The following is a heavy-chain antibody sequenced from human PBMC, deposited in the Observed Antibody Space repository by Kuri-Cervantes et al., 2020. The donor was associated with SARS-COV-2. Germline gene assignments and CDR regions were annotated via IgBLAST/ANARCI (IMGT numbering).Heavy chain of an antibody. D-gene: IGHD1-26*01. CDR1: GGSFSGYY. V-gene: IGHV4-34*01. Sequence: ESLKISCAVYGGSFSGYYWSWIRQSPGKGLEWIGEINHSGGTNYNPPLKSRVTISLETSKNQFSLNLSSVTAADTAVYYCARGEWDVVLDWGQGTLVTVSS. CDR2: INHSGGT. CDR3: ARGEWDVVLD. J-gene: IGHJ4*02.